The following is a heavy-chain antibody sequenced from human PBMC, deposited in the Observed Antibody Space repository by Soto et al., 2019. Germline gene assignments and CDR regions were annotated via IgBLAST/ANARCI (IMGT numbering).Heavy chain of an antibody. D-gene: IGHD6-13*01. CDR1: GFTFSSYS. Sequence: GGSLRLSCAASGFTFSSYSMNWVRQAPGKGLEWVSSISSSSSYIYYADSVKGRFTISRDNAKNSLYLQMNSLRAEDTAVYYCASSSYSSSWYFSEKRGMDVWGQGTTVTVSS. J-gene: IGHJ6*02. CDR3: ASSSYSSSWYFSEKRGMDV. V-gene: IGHV3-21*01. CDR2: ISSSSSYI.